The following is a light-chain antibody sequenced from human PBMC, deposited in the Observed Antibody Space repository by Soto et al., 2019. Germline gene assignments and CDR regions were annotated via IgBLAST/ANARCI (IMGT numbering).Light chain of an antibody. CDR3: HQYRIYPVT. CDR2: KAS. CDR1: QSVSTW. Sequence: DIQMTQSPSTLSASVGDRVTITCRASQSVSTWLAWYQQKPGKAPKLLIHKASTLENGGPSRFSGSGSGTDFTLTISSLQPDDFATYYCHQYRIYPVTCGGGTKVEIK. J-gene: IGKJ4*01. V-gene: IGKV1-5*03.